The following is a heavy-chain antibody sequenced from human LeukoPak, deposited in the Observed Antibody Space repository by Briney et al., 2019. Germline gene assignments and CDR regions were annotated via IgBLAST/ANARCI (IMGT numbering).Heavy chain of an antibody. J-gene: IGHJ3*02. CDR1: GGSISSYY. CDR2: VYYSGST. V-gene: IGHV4-59*01. CDR3: ARVAVSDRYVHWGAFDI. D-gene: IGHD6-19*01. Sequence: PSETLSLTCTVSGGSISSYYWSWIRQPPGKGLEWIGRVYYSGSTNYNPSLKSRVTISVDTSKNQFSLKLSSVTAADTAVYYCARVAVSDRYVHWGAFDIWGQGTMVTVSS.